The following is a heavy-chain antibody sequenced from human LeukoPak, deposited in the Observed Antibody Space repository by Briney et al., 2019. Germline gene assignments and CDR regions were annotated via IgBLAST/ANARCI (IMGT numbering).Heavy chain of an antibody. CDR2: IYHDGST. CDR3: ARDRRDGYNWAYFDY. J-gene: IGHJ4*02. V-gene: IGHV4-4*02. D-gene: IGHD5-24*01. Sequence: SETLSLTCAVSGGSISSNNWWIWVRQSPEKGLEWIGEIYHDGSTNYNPSLKSRVTISVDTSKNQFSLKLSSVTAADTAVYYCARDRRDGYNWAYFDYWGQGTLVTVSS. CDR1: GGSISSNNW.